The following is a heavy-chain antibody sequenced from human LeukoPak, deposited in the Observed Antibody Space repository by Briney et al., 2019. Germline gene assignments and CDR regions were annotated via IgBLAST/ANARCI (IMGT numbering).Heavy chain of an antibody. CDR2: ISSSSSYI. D-gene: IGHD1-26*01. V-gene: IGHV3-21*01. CDR1: GFSFSGFG. CDR3: ARGGEPVGFDY. J-gene: IGHJ4*02. Sequence: GGSLRLSCRASGFSFSGFGMHWVRQAPGKGLEWVSSISSSSSYIYYADSVKGRFTISRDNAKNSLSLQMNSLRAEDTAVYYCARGGEPVGFDYWGQGTLVTVSS.